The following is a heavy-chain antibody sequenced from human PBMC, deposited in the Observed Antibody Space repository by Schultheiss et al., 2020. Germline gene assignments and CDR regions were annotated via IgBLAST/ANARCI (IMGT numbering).Heavy chain of an antibody. J-gene: IGHJ4*02. CDR2: IYYSGST. Sequence: LSLTCTVSGGSISSGGYYWSWIRQHPGKGLEWIGYIYYSGSTYYNPSLKSRVTISVDTSKNQFSLKLSSVTAADTAVYYCAREDYYDSSGYYFYWGQGTLVTVSS. CDR1: GGSISSGGYY. V-gene: IGHV4-31*03. CDR3: AREDYYDSSGYYFY. D-gene: IGHD3-22*01.